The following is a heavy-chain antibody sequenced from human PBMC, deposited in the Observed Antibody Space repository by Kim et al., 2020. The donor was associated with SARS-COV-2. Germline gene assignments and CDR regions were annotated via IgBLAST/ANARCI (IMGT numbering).Heavy chain of an antibody. CDR3: ARVGQQLVLYSCWFDP. CDR2: ISYDGSNK. V-gene: IGHV3-30*04. CDR1: GFTFSSYA. J-gene: IGHJ5*02. Sequence: GGSRRLSCAASGFTFSSYAMHWVRQAPGKGLEWVAVISYDGSNKYYVDSVKGRFTISRDNSKNTLYLQMNSLRAEDTAVYYCARVGQQLVLYSCWFDPWGQGTLVTVSS. D-gene: IGHD6-13*01.